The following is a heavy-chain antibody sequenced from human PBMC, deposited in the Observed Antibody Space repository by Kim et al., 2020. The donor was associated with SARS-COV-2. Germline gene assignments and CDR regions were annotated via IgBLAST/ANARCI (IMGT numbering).Heavy chain of an antibody. CDR3: TSIILGYCSSTSCYSHL. D-gene: IGHD2-2*02. J-gene: IGHJ4*02. Sequence: VKGRFTISRDDSKNTAYLQMNSLKTEDTAVYYCTSIILGYCSSTSCYSHLWGQGTLVTVSS. V-gene: IGHV3-73*01.